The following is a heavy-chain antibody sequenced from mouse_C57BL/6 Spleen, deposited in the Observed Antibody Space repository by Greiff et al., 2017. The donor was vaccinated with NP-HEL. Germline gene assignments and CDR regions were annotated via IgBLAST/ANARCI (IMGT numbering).Heavy chain of an antibody. CDR3: ARGGGWLLHV. D-gene: IGHD2-3*01. V-gene: IGHV1-82*01. Sequence: VKLQQSGPELVKPGASVKISCKASGYAFSSSWMNWVKQRPGKGLEWIGRIYPGDGDTNYNGKFKGKATLTADKSSSTAYMQLSSLTSEDSAVYFCARGGGWLLHVWGTGTTVTVSS. J-gene: IGHJ1*03. CDR2: IYPGDGDT. CDR1: GYAFSSSW.